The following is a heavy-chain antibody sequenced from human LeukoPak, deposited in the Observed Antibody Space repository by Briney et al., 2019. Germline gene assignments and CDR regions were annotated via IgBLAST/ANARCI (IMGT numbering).Heavy chain of an antibody. J-gene: IGHJ4*02. V-gene: IGHV1-2*02. CDR3: ATQRGSYLWGTDFDY. D-gene: IGHD3-16*01. CDR2: INPNSGDT. CDR1: GYTFTGYY. Sequence: GASVTVSFKSSGYTFTGYYMHWVRQAPGQGLEWMGWINPNSGDTKYAQNFQGRVTMTRDTSISTAYMELSRLRSDDTAVYYCATQRGSYLWGTDFDYWGQGTLVTVSS.